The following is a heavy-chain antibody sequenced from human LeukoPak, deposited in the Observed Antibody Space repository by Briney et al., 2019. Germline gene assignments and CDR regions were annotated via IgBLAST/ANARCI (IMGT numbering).Heavy chain of an antibody. J-gene: IGHJ4*02. CDR2: ITYDGYYK. D-gene: IGHD3-10*01. CDR3: ARDLSPVVRASPMGY. V-gene: IGHV3-30*03. Sequence: GTSLRLPCAASGFTFTSYGMHWVRQAPGKGLEWVALITYDGYYKYYSDSVKGRFTISSDTSKNTLYLQMNSLRAEDTAVYYCARDLSPVVRASPMGYWGQGTLVTVSS. CDR1: GFTFTSYG.